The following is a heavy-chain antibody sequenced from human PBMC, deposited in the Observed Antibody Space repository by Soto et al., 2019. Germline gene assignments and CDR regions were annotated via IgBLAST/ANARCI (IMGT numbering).Heavy chain of an antibody. J-gene: IGHJ6*02. CDR1: GYSFTSYW. CDR2: IDPSDSYT. CDR3: ARHISSSGSGSYVEYYYYGMDV. D-gene: IGHD3-10*01. Sequence: LKISCKGSGYSFTSYWISWVRQMPGKGLEWMGRIDPSDSYTNYSPSFQGHVTISADKSISTAYLQWSSLKASDTAMYYCARHISSSGSGSYVEYYYYGMDVWGQGTTVTVSS. V-gene: IGHV5-10-1*01.